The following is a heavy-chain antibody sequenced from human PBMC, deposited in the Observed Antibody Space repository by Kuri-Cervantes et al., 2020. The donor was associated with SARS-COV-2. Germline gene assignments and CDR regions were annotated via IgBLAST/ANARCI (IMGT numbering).Heavy chain of an antibody. CDR2: ISGSGGST. D-gene: IGHD2-2*02. CDR1: GFPFSSYA. Sequence: LSLTCAASGFPFSSYAMSWVRQAPGKGLEWVSAISGSGGSTYYADSVKGRFTISRDNSKNTLYLQMNSLRAEDTAVYYCARQGYCSSTSCYTIPPDYWGQGTLVTVSS. CDR3: ARQGYCSSTSCYTIPPDY. V-gene: IGHV3-23*01. J-gene: IGHJ4*02.